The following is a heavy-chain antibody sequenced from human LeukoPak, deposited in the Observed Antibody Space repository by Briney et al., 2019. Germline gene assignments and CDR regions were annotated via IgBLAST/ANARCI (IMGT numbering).Heavy chain of an antibody. CDR3: ARGGGSTWTQRGYFQH. CDR2: MNPNSGNT. J-gene: IGHJ1*01. D-gene: IGHD6-13*01. Sequence: GSVKVSCKASGYTFTSYDINWVRQATGQGLEWMGWMNPNSGNTGYAQKFQGRVTITRNTSISTAYMELSSLRSEDTAVYYCARGGGSTWTQRGYFQHWGQGTLVTVSS. CDR1: GYTFTSYD. V-gene: IGHV1-8*03.